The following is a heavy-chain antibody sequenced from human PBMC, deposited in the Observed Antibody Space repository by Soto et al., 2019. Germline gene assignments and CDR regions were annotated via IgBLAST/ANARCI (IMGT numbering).Heavy chain of an antibody. J-gene: IGHJ4*01. V-gene: IGHV4-34*01. Sequence: SETLSLTCAVYGGSFSGYYWSWIRQPPGKGLEWIGEINHSGSTNYNPSLKSRVTISVDTSKNQFSLKLSSVTAADTAVYFCVRDRDLYRDMFHADLWGQGTLVTVSS. CDR1: GGSFSGYY. CDR2: INHSGST. CDR3: VRDRDLYRDMFHADL. D-gene: IGHD1-26*01.